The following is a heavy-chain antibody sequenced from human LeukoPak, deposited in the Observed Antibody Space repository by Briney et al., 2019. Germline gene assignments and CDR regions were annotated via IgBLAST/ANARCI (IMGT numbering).Heavy chain of an antibody. CDR3: ARSYSNDGYYYYYYMDV. J-gene: IGHJ6*03. CDR2: IYYSGST. D-gene: IGHD4-11*01. CDR1: GGSISSYY. V-gene: IGHV4-59*01. Sequence: SETLSLTCTVSGGSISSYYWNWIRQPPGKGLEWIGYIYYSGSTNYNPSLKSRVTISVDTSKNQFSLKLSSVTAADTAVYYCARSYSNDGYYYYYYMDVWGKGTTVTVSS.